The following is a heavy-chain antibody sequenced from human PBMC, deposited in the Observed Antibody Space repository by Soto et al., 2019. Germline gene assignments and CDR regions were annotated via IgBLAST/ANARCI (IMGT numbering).Heavy chain of an antibody. Sequence: SVKGSWKASGGTFSSYAISWVRQAPGQGLEWMGGIIPIFGTANYAQKFQGRVTITADESTSTAYMELSSLRSEDTAVYYCASGITIFGAVIGPNYRGQAALLTV. D-gene: IGHD3-3*01. CDR3: ASGITIFGAVIGPNY. CDR2: IIPIFGTA. J-gene: IGHJ4*02. CDR1: GGTFSSYA. V-gene: IGHV1-69*13.